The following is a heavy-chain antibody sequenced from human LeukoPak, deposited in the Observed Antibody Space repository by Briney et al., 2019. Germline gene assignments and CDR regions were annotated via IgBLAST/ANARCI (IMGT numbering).Heavy chain of an antibody. V-gene: IGHV3-30*04. Sequence: GRSLRLSCAASGFTFSSYAMHWVRQAPGKGLEWVAVISYDGSNKYYADSVKGRFTISRDNSKNTLYLQMNSLRAEDTAVYYCARDQGIFGVVIYGALDYWGQGTLVTVSS. CDR2: ISYDGSNK. CDR3: ARDQGIFGVVIYGALDY. CDR1: GFTFSSYA. D-gene: IGHD3-3*02. J-gene: IGHJ4*02.